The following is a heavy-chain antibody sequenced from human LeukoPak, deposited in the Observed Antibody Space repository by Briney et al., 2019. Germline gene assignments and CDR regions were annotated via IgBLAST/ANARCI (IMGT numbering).Heavy chain of an antibody. CDR2: IYSSGTT. V-gene: IGHV4-61*02. Sequence: SETLSLTRTVSGDSIYSGNYYWSWIRQPAGKGLEWIGRIYSSGTTIYNPSLKSRVTISVDTSKNQFSLKMSSVTAADTAVYYCACYSGWGEIDYWGQGTLVTVSS. J-gene: IGHJ4*02. CDR1: GDSIYSGNYY. D-gene: IGHD6-19*01. CDR3: ACYSGWGEIDY.